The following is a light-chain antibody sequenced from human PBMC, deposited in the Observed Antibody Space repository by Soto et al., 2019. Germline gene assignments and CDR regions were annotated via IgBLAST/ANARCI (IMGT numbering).Light chain of an antibody. J-gene: IGLJ1*01. CDR2: QVT. Sequence: QSALTQPASVSGSPGQSITISCTGTSSDIGGYYYVSWYQHHPGKAPKLLIYQVTNRPSRVSNRFSGSKSGNTASLTISGLQAEDEAEYYCSSYTNINTRACVFGTGTKVTV. CDR1: SSDIGGYYY. V-gene: IGLV2-14*01. CDR3: SSYTNINTRACV.